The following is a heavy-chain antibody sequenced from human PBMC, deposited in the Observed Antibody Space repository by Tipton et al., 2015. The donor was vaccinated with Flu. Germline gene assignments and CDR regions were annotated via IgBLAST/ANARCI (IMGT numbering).Heavy chain of an antibody. D-gene: IGHD5-18*01. CDR2: ILTGGST. Sequence: TLSLTCSVSGGSISSYYWSWIWQPAGKGLEWIGRILTGGSTNYNPSLKSRVTMSVDTSKNQFSLKLSSVTAADTAVYYCARLAYSYDIRGYYFDSWGQGTLVTVSS. CDR3: ARLAYSYDIRGYYFDS. V-gene: IGHV4-4*07. CDR1: GGSISSYY. J-gene: IGHJ4*02.